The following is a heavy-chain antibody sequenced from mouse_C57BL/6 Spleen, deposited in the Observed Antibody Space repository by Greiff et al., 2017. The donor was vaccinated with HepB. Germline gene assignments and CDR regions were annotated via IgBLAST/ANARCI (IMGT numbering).Heavy chain of an antibody. V-gene: IGHV1-59*01. CDR3: ARGGNDYGFAY. CDR2: IDPSDSYT. J-gene: IGHJ3*01. Sequence: QVQLQQPGAELVRPGTSVKLSCKASGYTFTSYWMHWVKQRPGQGLEWIGVIDPSDSYTNYNQKFKGKATLTVDTSSSTAYMQLRSLTSEDSAVYYCARGGNDYGFAYWGQGTLVTVSA. D-gene: IGHD2-4*01. CDR1: GYTFTSYW.